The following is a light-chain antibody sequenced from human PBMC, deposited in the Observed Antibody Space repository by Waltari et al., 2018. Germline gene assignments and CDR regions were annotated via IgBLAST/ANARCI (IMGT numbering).Light chain of an antibody. J-gene: IGKJ2*01. CDR2: AAS. CDR3: QQSDSTPYT. CDR1: QSISIY. V-gene: IGKV1-39*01. Sequence: DIQMTQSPSSLSASVGDRATITCRASQSISIYLNWYQQKPGKAPKLLIYAASNLESGVSSRFSGSGSGTDFTLTVSSVQPEDFATYYCQQSDSTPYTFGQGTKLEIK.